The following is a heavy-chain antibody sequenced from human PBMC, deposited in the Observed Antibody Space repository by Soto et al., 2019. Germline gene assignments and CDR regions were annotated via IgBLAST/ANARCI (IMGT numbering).Heavy chain of an antibody. J-gene: IGHJ4*02. CDR2: ISAYNGNT. D-gene: IGHD4-17*01. Sequence: QVQLVQSGAEVKKPGASVKVSCKASGYTFTSYGISWVRQAPGQGLEWMGWISAYNGNTNYARKFQGRVTNTTATSTSIAYMGLRSLRSDDKAVYYCARGTTVETGSDWGQGTLVTVSS. CDR3: ARGTTVETGSD. CDR1: GYTFTSYG. V-gene: IGHV1-18*01.